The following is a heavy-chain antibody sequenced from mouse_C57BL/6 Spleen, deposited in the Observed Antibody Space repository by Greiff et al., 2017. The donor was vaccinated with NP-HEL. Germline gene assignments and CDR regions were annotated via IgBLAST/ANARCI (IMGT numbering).Heavy chain of an antibody. CDR3: ARRNYYGSSPGY. CDR1: GYTFTSYW. D-gene: IGHD1-1*01. V-gene: IGHV1-61*01. J-gene: IGHJ2*01. Sequence: QVQLQQPGAELVRPGSSVKLSCKASGYTFTSYWMDWVKQRPGQGLEWIGNIYPSDSETHYNQKFKDKATLTVDKSSSTAYMQLSSLTSEDSAFYYCARRNYYGSSPGYWGQGTTLTVSS. CDR2: IYPSDSET.